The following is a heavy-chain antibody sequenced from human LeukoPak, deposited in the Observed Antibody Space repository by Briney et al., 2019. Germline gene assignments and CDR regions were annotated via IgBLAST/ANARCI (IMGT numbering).Heavy chain of an antibody. J-gene: IGHJ3*02. D-gene: IGHD3-22*01. Sequence: PGGSLRLSCAASGFTFSSYDMHWVRQAPGKGLEWVAVISYDGSNKYYAASVKGRFTISRDNSKNTLYLQMNSLRAEDTAVYYCARDLEDSSPFGAFDMWGQGTMVTVSS. V-gene: IGHV3-30*03. CDR3: ARDLEDSSPFGAFDM. CDR1: GFTFSSYD. CDR2: ISYDGSNK.